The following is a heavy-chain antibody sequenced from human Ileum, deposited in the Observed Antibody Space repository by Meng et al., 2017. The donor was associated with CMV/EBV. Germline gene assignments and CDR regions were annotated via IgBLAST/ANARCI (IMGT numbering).Heavy chain of an antibody. Sequence: GESLKISCAASGFTFSSYAMSWVRQAPGKGLEWVSAISGSGGSTYYADSVKGRFTISRDNSKNTLYLQMNSLRAEDTAVYYCAREYNYHYYGMDVWGQGTTVTVSS. D-gene: IGHD1-14*01. CDR3: AREYNYHYYGMDV. V-gene: IGHV3-23*01. J-gene: IGHJ6*02. CDR2: ISGSGGST. CDR1: GFTFSSYA.